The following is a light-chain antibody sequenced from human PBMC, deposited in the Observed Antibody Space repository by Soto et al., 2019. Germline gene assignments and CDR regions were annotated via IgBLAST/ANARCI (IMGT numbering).Light chain of an antibody. CDR1: QSVSSY. V-gene: IGKV3-11*01. CDR3: QQRSNWPQIT. Sequence: EIVLTQSPATLSLSPAERATLSCRASQSVSSYLAWYQQKPGQAPRLLIYDASNRATGIPARFSGSGSGTDFTLTISSLEPEDFAIYYCQQRSNWPQITFGQGTRLEIK. J-gene: IGKJ5*01. CDR2: DAS.